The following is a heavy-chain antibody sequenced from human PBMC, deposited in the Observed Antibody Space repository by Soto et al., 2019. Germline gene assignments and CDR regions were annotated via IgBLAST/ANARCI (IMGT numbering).Heavy chain of an antibody. V-gene: IGHV4-39*01. CDR3: ARPLDSGWISFDY. D-gene: IGHD6-19*01. Sequence: QLQLQESGPGLVKPSETLSLTCTVSGGSISRSSYYWGWIRQPPGKGLEWIGSIYYSGSTYYNPSLKSRVPISVDTSKNQFSLKLSSVPAAATAVYYCARPLDSGWISFDYWGQGTLVTVSS. CDR2: IYYSGST. J-gene: IGHJ4*02. CDR1: GGSISRSSYY.